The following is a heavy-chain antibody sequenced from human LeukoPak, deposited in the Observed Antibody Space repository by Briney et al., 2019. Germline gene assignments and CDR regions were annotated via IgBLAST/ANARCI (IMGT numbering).Heavy chain of an antibody. Sequence: QSEGSLRLSCAASGFNFSTYWMSWVRQAPGRGLEWVANINVDGSIKYYVDSVKGRFTISRDNAKNSLYLQMNSLRAEDTAVYYCAREGRGDYWGQGILVTVSS. CDR1: GFNFSTYW. CDR2: INVDGSIK. CDR3: AREGRGDY. V-gene: IGHV3-7*04. J-gene: IGHJ4*02.